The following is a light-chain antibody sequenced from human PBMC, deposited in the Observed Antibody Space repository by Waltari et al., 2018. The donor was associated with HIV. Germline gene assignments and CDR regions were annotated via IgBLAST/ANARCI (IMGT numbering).Light chain of an antibody. V-gene: IGKV1-5*03. J-gene: IGKJ1*01. CDR3: QEYTTYLGT. CDR2: KAS. CDR1: QSIGVW. Sequence: ASVGDTVTITCRASQSIGVWLAWYQQKPGKAPKFLISKASSLESGVPSRFSGSGAATEFTLTISSLQPDDFATYFCQEYTTYLGTFGQGTKVEIK.